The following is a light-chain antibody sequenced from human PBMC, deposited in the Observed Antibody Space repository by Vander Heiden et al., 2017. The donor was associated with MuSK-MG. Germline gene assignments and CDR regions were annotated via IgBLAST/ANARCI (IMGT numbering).Light chain of an antibody. J-gene: IGKJ1*01. CDR2: GAS. V-gene: IGKV3-15*01. CDR3: QQYNTWPPWT. CDR1: QSVSSN. Sequence: EIVMTQSPATLSVSPGERATLSCRASQSVSSNLAWYQQKPGQAPRLLIYGASTRATGIPARFSGSGSGTEFTLTISSLQSEDFAVYYCQQYNTWPPWTFGHGTKVEI.